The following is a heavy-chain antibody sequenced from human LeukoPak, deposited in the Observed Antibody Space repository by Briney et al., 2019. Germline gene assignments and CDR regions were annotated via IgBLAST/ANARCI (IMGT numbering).Heavy chain of an antibody. D-gene: IGHD2-21*02. Sequence: ASVKVSCKVSGYTLTELSMHWVRQAPGKGLEWMGGFDPEDGETIYAQKFQGRVTITADKSTSTAYMELSSLRSEDTAVYYCARDIVVVTARNYYYYYMDVWGKGTTVTVSS. CDR2: FDPEDGET. J-gene: IGHJ6*03. V-gene: IGHV1-24*01. CDR3: ARDIVVVTARNYYYYYMDV. CDR1: GYTLTELS.